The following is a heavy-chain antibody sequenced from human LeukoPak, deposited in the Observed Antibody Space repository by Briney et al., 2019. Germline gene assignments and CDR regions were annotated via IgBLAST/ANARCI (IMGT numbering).Heavy chain of an antibody. CDR1: GGSISSSSYY. J-gene: IGHJ3*02. CDR2: IHYSGST. V-gene: IGHV4-39*07. Sequence: KASETLSLTCTVSGGSISSSSYYWAWICQPPGKGLEWIGSIHYSGSTYYNPSLQSRVTISIDTSKNQFSLKLRFVTAADTAVYYCARHETVSKLGAFDIWGQGTMVTVSS. D-gene: IGHD5/OR15-5a*01. CDR3: ARHETVSKLGAFDI.